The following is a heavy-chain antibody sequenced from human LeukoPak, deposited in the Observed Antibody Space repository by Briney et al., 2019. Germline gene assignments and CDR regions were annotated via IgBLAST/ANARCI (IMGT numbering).Heavy chain of an antibody. J-gene: IGHJ6*03. CDR3: ATALLRASTYMDV. V-gene: IGHV3-23*01. CDR1: GFTFRTYA. CDR2: TGVSGST. Sequence: GGSLRLSCAASGFTFRTYAMNWVRQAPGRGLEWVSGTGVSGSTYYADSVKGRFTISRDNSKNTLYLQINSLRVEDTAVYYCATALLRASTYMDVWGKGTTVTVSS. D-gene: IGHD1-1*01.